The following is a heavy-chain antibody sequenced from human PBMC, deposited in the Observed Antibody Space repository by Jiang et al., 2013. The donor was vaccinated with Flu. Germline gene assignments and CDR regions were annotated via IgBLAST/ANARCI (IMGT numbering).Heavy chain of an antibody. D-gene: IGHD2-2*01. CDR2: IYYSGST. CDR1: GGSISSSSYY. Sequence: PGLVKPSETLSLTCTVSGGSISSSSYYWGWIRQPPGKGLEWIGSIYYSGSTYXNPSLKSRVTISVDTSKNQXSLKLSSVTAADTAVYYCARSGDIVVVPAASGWFDPWGQGTLVTVSS. V-gene: IGHV4-39*07. CDR3: ARSGDIVVVPAASGWFDP. J-gene: IGHJ5*02.